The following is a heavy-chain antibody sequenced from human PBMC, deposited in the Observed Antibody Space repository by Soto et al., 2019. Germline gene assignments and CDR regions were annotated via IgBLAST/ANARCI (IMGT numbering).Heavy chain of an antibody. D-gene: IGHD2-2*02. CDR1: GFTFTSSA. V-gene: IGHV1-58*02. CDR3: AGSLYPHRTFDP. J-gene: IGHJ5*02. CDR2: IVVGSGNT. Sequence: SVKVSCKASGFTFTSSAMQWVRQARGQRLEWIGWIVVGSGNTNYAQKFQERVTITRDMSTSTAYMELSSLRSEDTAVYYCAGSLYPHRTFDPWGQGTLVTVSS.